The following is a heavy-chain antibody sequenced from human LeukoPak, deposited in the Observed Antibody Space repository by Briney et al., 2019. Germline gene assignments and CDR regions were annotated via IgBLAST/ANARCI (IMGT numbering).Heavy chain of an antibody. J-gene: IGHJ3*02. CDR2: ISAYNGNT. V-gene: IGHV1-18*01. Sequence: ASVKVSCKASGYTFTSYGISWVRQAPGQGLEWMGWISAYNGNTNYAQMLQGRVTMTTDTSTSTAYMELRSLRSDDTAVYYCARDRGYYDSSGPRDAFDIWGQGTMVTVSS. CDR1: GYTFTSYG. CDR3: ARDRGYYDSSGPRDAFDI. D-gene: IGHD3-22*01.